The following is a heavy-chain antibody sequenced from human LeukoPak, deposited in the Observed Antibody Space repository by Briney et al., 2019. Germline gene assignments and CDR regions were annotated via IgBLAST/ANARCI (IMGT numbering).Heavy chain of an antibody. CDR2: IYSGGST. CDR1: GFTVSNNF. V-gene: IGHV3-53*01. CDR3: ARDASGSPGAEYFQH. D-gene: IGHD1-26*01. J-gene: IGHJ1*01. Sequence: GGSLRLSCAASGFTVSNNFMSWVRQAPGKGLEWVSAIYSGGSTYYADSVKGRFTISRDNSKNTIYLQMNSLRAEDTAVYYCARDASGSPGAEYFQHWGQGTLVTVSS.